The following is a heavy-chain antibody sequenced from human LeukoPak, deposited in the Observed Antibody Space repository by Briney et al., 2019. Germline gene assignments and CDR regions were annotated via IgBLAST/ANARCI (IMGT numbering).Heavy chain of an antibody. CDR3: ASEEGCIIILCTGHY. J-gene: IGHJ4*02. V-gene: IGHV1-69*04. CDR1: AYAFCITA. D-gene: IGHD3-3*02. CDR2: IIPLLDIA. Sequence: SVKLSCSSAAYAFCITAIWWMRQAPGQGLEWMGRIIPLLDIADYAQKFQGRVTITADKSTTTASMELSSMRSKDTAVDYCASEEGCIIILCTGHYWGQGTLVTVSS.